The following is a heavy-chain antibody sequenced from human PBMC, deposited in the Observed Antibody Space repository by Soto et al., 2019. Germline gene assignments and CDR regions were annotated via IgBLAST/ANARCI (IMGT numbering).Heavy chain of an antibody. CDR3: AKDRGFYSDNYFDP. J-gene: IGHJ5*02. Sequence: SETLSLTCSVSLDSISNSYWTWIRQPAGKGREWIGHIYSSGNANYNPSLKSRVTMSLDTSKNQFSLSLKSVTAADTAIYYCAKDRGFYSDNYFDPWGQGTQVTVSS. CDR1: LDSISNSY. CDR2: IYSSGNA. D-gene: IGHD3-22*01. V-gene: IGHV4-4*07.